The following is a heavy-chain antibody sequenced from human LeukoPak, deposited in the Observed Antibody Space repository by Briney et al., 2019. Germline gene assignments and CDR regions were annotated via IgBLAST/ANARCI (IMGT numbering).Heavy chain of an antibody. Sequence: PGGSLRLSCSASGFTFSSYAMHWVRQAPGKGLEYVSAISSNGGSTYYADSVKGRFTISRDNSKNTLYLQMSSLRAEDTAVYYCAKDADTATIIYWYFDLWGRGTLVTVSS. CDR2: ISSNGGST. CDR1: GFTFSSYA. V-gene: IGHV3-64D*09. J-gene: IGHJ2*01. D-gene: IGHD5-18*01. CDR3: AKDADTATIIYWYFDL.